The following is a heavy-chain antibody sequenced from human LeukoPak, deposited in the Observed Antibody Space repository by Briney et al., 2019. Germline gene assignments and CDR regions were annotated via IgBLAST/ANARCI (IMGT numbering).Heavy chain of an antibody. CDR2: IYFSGST. CDR1: GGSFSGYY. V-gene: IGHV4-59*08. D-gene: IGHD4-11*01. CDR3: TNTNYENFDY. J-gene: IGHJ4*02. Sequence: SETLSLTCAVYGGSFSGYYWSWIRQPPGKGLEWIGYIYFSGSTNYNPSLKSRVTISIDASKSQFSLKLSSVTAADTAVYYCTNTNYENFDYWGQGTLVTVSS.